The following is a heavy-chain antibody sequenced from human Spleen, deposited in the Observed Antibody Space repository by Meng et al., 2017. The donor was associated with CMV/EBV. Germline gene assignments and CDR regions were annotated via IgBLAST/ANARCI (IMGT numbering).Heavy chain of an antibody. CDR2: IGSSGSFI. D-gene: IGHD3-3*01. V-gene: IGHV3-21*01. J-gene: IGHJ6*02. CDR3: ARERGSDVFYYYYAMDV. CDR1: GFTFSRYT. Sequence: GESLKISCAASGFTFSRYTINWVRQAPGKGLEWVSSIGSSGSFIYYADSVKGRFTISRDNAQNSLYLQMNSLRAEDTAVYYCARERGSDVFYYYYAMDVWGQGTTVTVS.